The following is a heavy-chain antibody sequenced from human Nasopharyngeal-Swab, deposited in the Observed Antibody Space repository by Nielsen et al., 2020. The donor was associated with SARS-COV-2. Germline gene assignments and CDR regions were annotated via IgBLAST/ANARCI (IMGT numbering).Heavy chain of an antibody. CDR3: ARDRSNQWLVRGWAFDI. CDR1: GYTFTSYD. J-gene: IGHJ3*02. CDR2: MNPNSGNT. V-gene: IGHV1-8*01. D-gene: IGHD6-19*01. Sequence: ASVKVSCKASGYTFTSYDINWVRQATGQGLEWMGWMNPNSGNTGYAQKFQGRVTMTTDTSTSTAYMELRSLRSDDTAVYYCARDRSNQWLVRGWAFDIWGQGTMVTVSS.